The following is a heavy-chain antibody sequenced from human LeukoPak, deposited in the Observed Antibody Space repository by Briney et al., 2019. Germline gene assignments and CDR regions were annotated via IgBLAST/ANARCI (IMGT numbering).Heavy chain of an antibody. J-gene: IGHJ4*02. Sequence: GASVKVSCKASGYTFTSYYMHWVRQAPGQGLEWMGIINPSGGSTSYAQKFQGRVTMTRDMSTSTVYMELSSLRSEDTAVCYCARDLNTYYYDSSGYYYWGAFDYWGQGTLVTVSS. CDR1: GYTFTSYY. CDR2: INPSGGST. D-gene: IGHD3-22*01. CDR3: ARDLNTYYYDSSGYYYWGAFDY. V-gene: IGHV1-46*01.